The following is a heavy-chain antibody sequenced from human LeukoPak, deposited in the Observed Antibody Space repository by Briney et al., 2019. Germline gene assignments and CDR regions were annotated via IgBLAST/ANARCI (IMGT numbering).Heavy chain of an antibody. D-gene: IGHD3-10*01. CDR1: GFTFNTYT. V-gene: IGHV3-21*01. Sequence: PGGSLRLSCAASGFTFNTYTMNWVRQAPGKGLEWVSSITASSTAIYSADSVKGRFTFSRDNAKNSLYLQMNSLRAEDTAVYYCARDLERITLVRGVIPNWFDPWGQGTLVTVSS. CDR2: ITASSTAI. CDR3: ARDLERITLVRGVIPNWFDP. J-gene: IGHJ5*02.